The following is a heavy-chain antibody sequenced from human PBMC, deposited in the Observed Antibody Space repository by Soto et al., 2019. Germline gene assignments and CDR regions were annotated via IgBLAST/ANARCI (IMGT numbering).Heavy chain of an antibody. CDR2: FYSSGSI. Sequence: SETLSLTCFVSGYSITTGGYYWSWIRHHPGKGLEWIGSFYSSGSIIYNPSPRSRVSISGDTSSNQFSMSLTSVTAADTARYYCARMYSSGSGWFNPWGQGALVTVSS. D-gene: IGHD6-19*01. J-gene: IGHJ5*02. CDR3: ARMYSSGSGWFNP. CDR1: GYSITTGGYY. V-gene: IGHV4-31*03.